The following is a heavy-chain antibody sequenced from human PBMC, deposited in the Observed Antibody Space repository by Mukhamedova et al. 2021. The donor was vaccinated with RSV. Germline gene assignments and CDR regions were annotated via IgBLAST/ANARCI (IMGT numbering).Heavy chain of an antibody. Sequence: GTITNYADSVKGRFTIARDNAKNTLYLQMNSLRAEDTAIYYSGRDPIPNFWGQGTLVTVSS. CDR3: GRDPIPNF. V-gene: IGHV3-74*01. J-gene: IGHJ4*02. CDR2: GTIT. D-gene: IGHD2-21*01.